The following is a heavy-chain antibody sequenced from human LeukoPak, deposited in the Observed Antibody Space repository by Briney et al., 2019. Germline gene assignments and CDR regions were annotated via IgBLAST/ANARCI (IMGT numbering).Heavy chain of an antibody. CDR3: ARDRESGSYYPKPCDY. J-gene: IGHJ4*02. D-gene: IGHD1-26*01. V-gene: IGHV1-18*01. CDR2: ISAYNGNT. Sequence: ASVKVSCKASGYTFTSYGISWVRQAPGQGLELMGWISAYNGNTNYAQKLQGRVTMTTDTSTSTAYMELRSLRSDDTAVYYCARDRESGSYYPKPCDYWGQGTLVTVSS. CDR1: GYTFTSYG.